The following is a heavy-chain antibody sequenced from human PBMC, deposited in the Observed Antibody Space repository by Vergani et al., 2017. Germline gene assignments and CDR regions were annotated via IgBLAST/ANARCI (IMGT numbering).Heavy chain of an antibody. V-gene: IGHV3-23*01. J-gene: IGHJ4*02. CDR2: ISGSGGST. CDR3: AKSLNEPMRVVVGFDY. CDR1: GFTFSSYA. D-gene: IGHD3-22*01. Sequence: EVQLLESGGGLVQPGGSLRLSCAASGFTFSSYAMSWVRQAPGKGLEWVSAISGSGGSTYYADSVKGRFTISRDNSKNTLYLQMNSLRAEDTAVYYCAKSLNEPMRVVVGFDYWGQGTLVTVSS.